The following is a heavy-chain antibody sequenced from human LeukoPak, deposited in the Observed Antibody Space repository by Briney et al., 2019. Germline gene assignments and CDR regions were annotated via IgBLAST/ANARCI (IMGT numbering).Heavy chain of an antibody. CDR3: ARAPDPLDSSGFDY. J-gene: IGHJ4*02. Sequence: SETLSLTCTVSGGSISSYYWSWIRQPPGKGLEWIGYIYYSGSTNYNPSLKSRVTISVDTSKNQFSLKLSSVTAADTAVYYCARAPDPLDSSGFDYWGQGTLVTVSS. V-gene: IGHV4-59*01. CDR1: GGSISSYY. CDR2: IYYSGST. D-gene: IGHD3-22*01.